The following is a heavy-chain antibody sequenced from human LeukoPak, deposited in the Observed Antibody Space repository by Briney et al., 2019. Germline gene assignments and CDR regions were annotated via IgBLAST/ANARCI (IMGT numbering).Heavy chain of an antibody. V-gene: IGHV1-8*01. D-gene: IGHD6-19*01. CDR1: GYPFTSYD. J-gene: IGHJ4*02. CDR2: MTPNSEKR. Sequence: VASVKVSCKTSGYPFTSYDIHWVRQAAGHGLEWMSWMTPNSEKRAYAQKFQGRVTMTTNTSIHTAYMELSSLTFDDTAIYYCARGRGWGILDSWGQGHLVTVSS. CDR3: ARGRGWGILDS.